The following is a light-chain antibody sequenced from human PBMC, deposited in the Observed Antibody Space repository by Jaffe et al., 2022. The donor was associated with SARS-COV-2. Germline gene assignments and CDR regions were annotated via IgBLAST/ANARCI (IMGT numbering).Light chain of an antibody. Sequence: EIVLTQSPGTLSLSPGERATLSCRASQSVKSRYLAWYQQKPGQAPRLLIYGASSRATGIPDRFSGSGSGTDFTLTISTLEPEDFAVYYCQQYGSSPYTFGQGTKLEIK. CDR1: QSVKSRY. CDR3: QQYGSSPYT. J-gene: IGKJ2*01. CDR2: GAS. V-gene: IGKV3-20*01.